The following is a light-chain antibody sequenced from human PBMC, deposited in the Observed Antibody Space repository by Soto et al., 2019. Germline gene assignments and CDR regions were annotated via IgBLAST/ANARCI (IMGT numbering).Light chain of an antibody. CDR2: DAS. Sequence: DVQMTQSPSTLSALVGDTVTITCRASQGVSSWVAWYQQKPGNAPKLLIYDASTLAVGAPSRFSGSGSGTIFTLPISSLQPDDFATYYCQQYNSFSKTFGQGTDLEVK. CDR3: QQYNSFSKT. J-gene: IGKJ1*01. V-gene: IGKV1-5*01. CDR1: QGVSSW.